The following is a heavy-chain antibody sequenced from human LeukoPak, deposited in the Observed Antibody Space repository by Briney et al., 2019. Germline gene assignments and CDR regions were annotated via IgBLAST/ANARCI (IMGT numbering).Heavy chain of an antibody. CDR1: GFTFSSYA. V-gene: IGHV3-30*04. CDR3: ARDSSSSLDY. Sequence: PGGSLRLSCAASGFTFSSYAMHWVHQAPGKGLEWVAVISYDGSNKYYADSVKGRFTISRDNSKNTLYLQMNSLRAEDTAVYYCARDSSSSLDYWGQGTLVTVSS. D-gene: IGHD6-6*01. J-gene: IGHJ4*02. CDR2: ISYDGSNK.